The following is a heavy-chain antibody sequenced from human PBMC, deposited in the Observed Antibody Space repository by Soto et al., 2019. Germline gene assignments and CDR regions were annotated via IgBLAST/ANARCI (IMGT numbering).Heavy chain of an antibody. J-gene: IGHJ5*02. D-gene: IGHD2-2*01. V-gene: IGHV3-21*01. CDR3: ARVARGYCTSISCYGS. Sequence: SLRLSCAASGFTFSSSAMNWVRQAPGKGLEWVSSISNSSSYIYYADSVRGRFTVSRDNAKNSVFLQMNSLRAEDTAVYYCARVARGYCTSISCYGSWGQGTLVTVSS. CDR2: ISNSSSYI. CDR1: GFTFSSSA.